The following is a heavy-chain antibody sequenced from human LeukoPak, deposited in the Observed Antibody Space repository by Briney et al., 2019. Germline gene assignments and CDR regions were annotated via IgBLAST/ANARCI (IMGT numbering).Heavy chain of an antibody. CDR1: GFTFSSYA. Sequence: GGSLRLSCAASGFTFSSYAMSWVRQAPGKGLEWVSAIIGSGGSTYYAASVKGRFTISRDNSKTTLYLQMNSLRAEDTAVYYCAKDPPIGALVAPGWFDPWGQGTLVTVSS. CDR3: AKDPPIGALVAPGWFDP. CDR2: IIGSGGST. J-gene: IGHJ5*02. V-gene: IGHV3-23*01. D-gene: IGHD5-12*01.